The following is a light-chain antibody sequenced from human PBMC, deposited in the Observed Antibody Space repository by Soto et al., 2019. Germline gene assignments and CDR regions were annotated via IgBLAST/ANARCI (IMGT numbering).Light chain of an antibody. Sequence: DTVVSQSPLSLPVSPGEPASISCRSSQSLLHSNGYNYLEWYVQKPGQSPQLLVYLGSTRASGVPDRFSGSGSGTDFTLKISRVEAEDAGVYYCMQALQTPLTFGGGTKVEIK. CDR2: LGS. CDR1: QSLLHSNGYNY. V-gene: IGKV2-28*01. J-gene: IGKJ4*01. CDR3: MQALQTPLT.